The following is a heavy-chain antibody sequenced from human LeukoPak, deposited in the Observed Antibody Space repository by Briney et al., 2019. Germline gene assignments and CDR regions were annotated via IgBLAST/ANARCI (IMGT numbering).Heavy chain of an antibody. D-gene: IGHD3-16*01. J-gene: IGHJ4*02. CDR3: ARRGGVTSGGKYFDY. CDR2: IYPGDSDT. V-gene: IGHV5-51*01. CDR1: GHSFTNYW. Sequence: GESLKISCKGSGHSFTNYWIGWVRQMPGKGLEWMGFIYPGDSDTRYSPSFQGQVTISADKSTSTAYQQWSSLKASDTAMYYCARRGGVTSGGKYFDYWGQGTLVTVSS.